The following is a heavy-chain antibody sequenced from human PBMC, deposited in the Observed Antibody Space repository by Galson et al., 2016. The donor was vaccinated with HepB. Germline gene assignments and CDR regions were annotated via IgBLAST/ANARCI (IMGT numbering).Heavy chain of an antibody. Sequence: ETLSLTCTVSGGSISSGNYYWSWVRQPPGKRLEWIGDIYYSGTTNYKPSLKSRVTISADTSKNQFSLRLSSVTAADTAVYYCARMDPALISGFDYWGQGTLVTVSS. CDR2: IYYSGTT. J-gene: IGHJ4*02. V-gene: IGHV4-61*01. CDR3: ARMDPALISGFDY. D-gene: IGHD2-15*01. CDR1: GGSISSGNYY.